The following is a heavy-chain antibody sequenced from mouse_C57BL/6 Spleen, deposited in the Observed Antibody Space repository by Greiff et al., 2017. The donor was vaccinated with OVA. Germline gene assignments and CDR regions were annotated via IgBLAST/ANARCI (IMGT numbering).Heavy chain of an antibody. D-gene: IGHD3-2*01. J-gene: IGHJ4*01. Sequence: VQLQQSGAELVRPGSSVKLSCKASGYTFTSYWMDWVKQRPGQGLEWIGNIYPSDSETHYNQKFKDKATLTVDKSSSTAYMQLSSLTSEDSAVYYCARYRQHYAMDYWGQGTSVTVSS. CDR2: IYPSDSET. CDR3: ARYRQHYAMDY. V-gene: IGHV1-61*01. CDR1: GYTFTSYW.